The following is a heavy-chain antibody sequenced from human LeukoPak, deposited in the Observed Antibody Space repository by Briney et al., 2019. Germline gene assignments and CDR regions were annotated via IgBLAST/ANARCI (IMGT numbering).Heavy chain of an antibody. CDR1: GYTFTGYY. Sequence: RASVKVSCKASGYTFTGYYMHWVRQAPGQGLEWVGWINPNSGGTNYAQKFQGRVTMTRDTSISTAYMELSRLRSDDTAVYYCARDGSGSYTDNWFDPWGQGTLVTVSS. J-gene: IGHJ5*02. CDR3: ARDGSGSYTDNWFDP. CDR2: INPNSGGT. V-gene: IGHV1-2*02. D-gene: IGHD3-10*01.